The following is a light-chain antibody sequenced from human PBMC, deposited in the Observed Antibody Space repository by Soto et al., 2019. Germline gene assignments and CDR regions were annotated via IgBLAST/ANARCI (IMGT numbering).Light chain of an antibody. CDR2: DAS. J-gene: IGKJ5*01. CDR3: QQRSNWPPVIT. V-gene: IGKV3-11*01. CDR1: QSFSGY. Sequence: DILLTQSPATLSLSPGERATLSCRASQSFSGYLAWYQQKPGQAPRLLIDDASKRATGIPARFSGRGSGTDFTLTISSLEPEDFAVYYCQQRSNWPPVITFGQGTRLEI.